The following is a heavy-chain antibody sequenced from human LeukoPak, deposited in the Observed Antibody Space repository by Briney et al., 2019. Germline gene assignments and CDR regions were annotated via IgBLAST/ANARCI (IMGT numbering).Heavy chain of an antibody. CDR3: ARDRGYSSGPYYFDY. Sequence: ASVKVSCKASGYTFTSYGISWVRQAPGQGLEWMGWVSAYNGNTNYAQKLQGRVTMTTDTSTSTAYMELRSLRSDDTAVYYCARDRGYSSGPYYFDYWGQGTLVTVSS. V-gene: IGHV1-18*01. D-gene: IGHD6-19*01. CDR1: GYTFTSYG. CDR2: VSAYNGNT. J-gene: IGHJ4*02.